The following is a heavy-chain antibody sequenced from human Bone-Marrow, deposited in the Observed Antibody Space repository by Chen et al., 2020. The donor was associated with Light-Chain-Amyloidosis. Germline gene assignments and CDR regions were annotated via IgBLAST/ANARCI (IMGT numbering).Heavy chain of an antibody. D-gene: IGHD2-2*01. J-gene: IGHJ4*02. CDR2: ISYDGSNK. V-gene: IGHV3-30*18. CDR1: GFTFSSYG. Sequence: QVQLVESGGGVVQPGRSLRLSCAASGFTFSSYGMHWVRQAPGKGLEWVAVISYDGSNKYYADSVKGRFTISRDNSKNTLYLQMNCLRAEDTAVYYCAKGTTFDYWGQGTLVTVSS. CDR3: AKGTTFDY.